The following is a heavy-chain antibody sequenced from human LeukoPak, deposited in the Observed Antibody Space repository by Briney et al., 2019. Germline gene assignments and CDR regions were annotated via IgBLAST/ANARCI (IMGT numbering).Heavy chain of an antibody. D-gene: IGHD3-16*01. CDR1: GYSISSGYY. CDR2: IYYSGST. Sequence: KPSETLSLTCTVSGYSISSGYYWGWIRQPPGKGLEWIGSIYYSGSTYYNPSLKSRVTISVDTSKNQFSLKLSSVTAADTAVYYCARVQNYGRGDYWGQGTLVTVSS. CDR3: ARVQNYGRGDY. V-gene: IGHV4-38-2*02. J-gene: IGHJ4*02.